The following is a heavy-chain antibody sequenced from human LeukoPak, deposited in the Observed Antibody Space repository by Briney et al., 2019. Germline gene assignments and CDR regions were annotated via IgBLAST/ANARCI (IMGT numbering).Heavy chain of an antibody. CDR3: ARGYNGGRFFDP. J-gene: IGHJ5*02. CDR1: GGSFSGYY. V-gene: IGHV4-34*01. Sequence: KPSETLSLTCAVYGGSFSGYYWSWIRQPPGKGLEWIGEINHSGSTNYNPSLKSRVTISVDTSKNQFSLKLSSVTAADTAVYYCARGYNGGRFFDPWGQGTLVTVSS. CDR2: INHSGST. D-gene: IGHD2-15*01.